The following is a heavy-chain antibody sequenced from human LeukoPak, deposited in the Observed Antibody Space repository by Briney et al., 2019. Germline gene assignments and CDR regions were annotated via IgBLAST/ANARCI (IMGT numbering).Heavy chain of an antibody. CDR1: GYTFISYG. Sequence: GASVKVSCKASGYTFISYGITWVRQAPGQGLEWMGYISAYNGDTNYAQKFQGRVTMTTDTSTSTAYMELRSLRSDDTAMYYCARISDYRLVWYFDYWGQGTLVTVSS. CDR2: ISAYNGDT. J-gene: IGHJ4*02. D-gene: IGHD2-8*01. V-gene: IGHV1-18*04. CDR3: ARISDYRLVWYFDY.